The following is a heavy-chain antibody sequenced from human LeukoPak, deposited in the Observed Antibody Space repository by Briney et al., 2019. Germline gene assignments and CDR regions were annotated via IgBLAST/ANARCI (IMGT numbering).Heavy chain of an antibody. Sequence: KTSETLSLTRAVYGGSFSGYYWSWIRQPPGKGLEWIGEINHSGSTNYNPSLKSRVTISVDTSKNQFSLKLSSVTAADTAVYYCARGLQWLVKYYFDYWGQGTLVTVSS. CDR3: ARGLQWLVKYYFDY. CDR2: INHSGST. V-gene: IGHV4-34*01. J-gene: IGHJ4*02. D-gene: IGHD6-19*01. CDR1: GGSFSGYY.